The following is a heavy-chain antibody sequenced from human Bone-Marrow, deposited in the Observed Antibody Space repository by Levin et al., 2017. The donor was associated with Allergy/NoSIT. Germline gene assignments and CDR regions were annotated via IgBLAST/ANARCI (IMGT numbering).Heavy chain of an antibody. CDR3: VRGTVVGRPEKTLDL. CDR2: ISSGSSTI. V-gene: IGHV3-48*03. CDR1: GFTFNTYE. D-gene: IGHD6-6*01. Sequence: GGSLRLSCAASGFTFNTYEMNWVRQAPGKGLEWLSYISSGSSTIYYADSVRGRFTISRDNAKNLLFLQMNSLRPEDTAIYYCVRGTVVGRPEKTLDLWGQGTLVIVSS. J-gene: IGHJ5*02.